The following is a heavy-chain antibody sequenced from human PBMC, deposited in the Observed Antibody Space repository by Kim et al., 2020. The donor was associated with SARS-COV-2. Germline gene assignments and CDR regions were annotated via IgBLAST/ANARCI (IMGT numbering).Heavy chain of an antibody. D-gene: IGHD6-13*01. J-gene: IGHJ6*02. CDR1: GGSFSGYY. V-gene: IGHV4-34*01. CDR3: ARGRGSSSWYPYYYYGMDV. Sequence: SETLSLTCAVYGGSFSGYYWNWIRQPPGKGLEWIGEINHSGSTNYNPSLKSRVTISVDTSKNQFSLKLSSVTAAGTAVYYCARGRGSSSWYPYYYYGMDVWGQGTTVTVSS. CDR2: INHSGST.